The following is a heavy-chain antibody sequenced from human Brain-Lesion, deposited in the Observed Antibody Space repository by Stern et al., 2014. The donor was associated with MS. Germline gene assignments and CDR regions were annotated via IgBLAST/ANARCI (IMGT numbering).Heavy chain of an antibody. D-gene: IGHD2-15*01. J-gene: IGHJ5*02. CDR1: GGSVSSTSYA. CDR3: AGEEDIRYCSGGSCTGNWFDP. V-gene: IGHV4-39*01. CDR2: IYYSGNT. Sequence: QVQLVESGPGLVKPSETLSLTCTVAGGSVSSTSYAWAWIRQPPGKGLEWIGTIYYSGNTYYSPSLKSRLTISLDTSQNQFSLQLRSVTAADTAVYYCAGEEDIRYCSGGSCTGNWFDPWGQGTVVTVSS.